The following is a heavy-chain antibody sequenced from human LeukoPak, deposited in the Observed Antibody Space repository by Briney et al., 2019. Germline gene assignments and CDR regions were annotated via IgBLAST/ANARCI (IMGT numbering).Heavy chain of an antibody. CDR1: GGSISSSSFY. Sequence: PSETLSLTCTVSGGSISSSSFYWGWIRQPPGKGLEWIGTIYYSGTTYYNPSLKSRVTISVDTSKNQFSLKLSSVTAADTAVYYCARGQPRYYDSSGYYLTYFDYWGQGTLVTVSS. V-gene: IGHV4-39*07. CDR3: ARGQPRYYDSSGYYLTYFDY. CDR2: IYYSGTT. J-gene: IGHJ4*02. D-gene: IGHD3-22*01.